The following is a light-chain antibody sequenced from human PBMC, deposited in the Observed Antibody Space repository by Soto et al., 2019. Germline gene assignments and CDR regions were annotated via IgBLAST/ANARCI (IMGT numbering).Light chain of an antibody. CDR3: QQRRSWLT. CDR1: QSVSTY. J-gene: IGKJ4*01. Sequence: IVLTQSPATLSLSPGERATLSCRASQSVSTYLAWYQQKPGQAPRLLIYDVSNRATGIPPRFSGSGSGTDFTLTISSLEPEDFAIYYCQQRRSWLTFXGGTKVDIK. V-gene: IGKV3-11*01. CDR2: DVS.